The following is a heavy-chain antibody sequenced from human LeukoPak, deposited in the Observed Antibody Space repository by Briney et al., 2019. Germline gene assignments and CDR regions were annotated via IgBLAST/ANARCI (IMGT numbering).Heavy chain of an antibody. V-gene: IGHV1-18*01. CDR2: ISAYYGNT. D-gene: IGHD6-13*01. J-gene: IGHJ6*02. CDR3: ARDLAAAAGIGMGNYYYYGMDV. Sequence: ASVKVSCKASGYTFTSYGISWVRQAPGQGLEWMGWISAYYGNTNYAQKLQGRVTMTTDTSTSTAYMELRSLRSDDTAVYYCARDLAAAAGIGMGNYYYYGMDVWGQGTTVTVSS. CDR1: GYTFTSYG.